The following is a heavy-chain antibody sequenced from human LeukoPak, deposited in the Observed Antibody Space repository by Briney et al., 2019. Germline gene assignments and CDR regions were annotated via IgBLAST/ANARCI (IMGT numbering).Heavy chain of an antibody. D-gene: IGHD3-22*01. CDR1: GGSISSSSYY. V-gene: IGHV4-39*07. J-gene: IGHJ4*02. CDR2: IYYSGST. Sequence: MTSETLSLTCTVSGGSISSSSYYWGWIRQPPGKGLEWIGSIYYSGSTYYNPSLKSRVTISVGTSKNQFSLKLSSVTAADTAVYYCARDSIGYYDSSGCCDYWGQGTLVTVSS. CDR3: ARDSIGYYDSSGCCDY.